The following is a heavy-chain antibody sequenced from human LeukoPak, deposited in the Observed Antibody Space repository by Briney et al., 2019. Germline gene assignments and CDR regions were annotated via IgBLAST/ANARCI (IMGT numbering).Heavy chain of an antibody. J-gene: IGHJ4*02. CDR3: ASWGEGALDN. CDR2: ISTSTTTI. V-gene: IGHV3-48*01. Sequence: AGGSLRLSCEASGFTFSSYSMNWVRQAPGKGLEWIPYISTSTTTIYYANSAKGRFTISRDNAKKSLYLQMNSLRVEDTGVYYCASWGEGALDNWGQGTLVTVSS. D-gene: IGHD1-26*01. CDR1: GFTFSSYS.